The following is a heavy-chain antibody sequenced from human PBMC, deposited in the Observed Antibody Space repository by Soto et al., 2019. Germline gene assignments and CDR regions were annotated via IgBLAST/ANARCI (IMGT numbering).Heavy chain of an antibody. D-gene: IGHD5-18*01. V-gene: IGHV3-23*01. CDR2: INGSGGST. CDR3: AKDLWVGNRYGYFNS. CDR1: GFTFSNYA. J-gene: IGHJ4*02. Sequence: DVQLLESGGGLVQPGGSLRLSCVVSGFTFSNYAMSWVRQAPGKGLEWVSEINGSGGSTYYADSVEGRFTISRDKSKSTLYLQIHSQSAEDTAVYYCAKDLWVGNRYGYFNSWGQGTLVTVSS.